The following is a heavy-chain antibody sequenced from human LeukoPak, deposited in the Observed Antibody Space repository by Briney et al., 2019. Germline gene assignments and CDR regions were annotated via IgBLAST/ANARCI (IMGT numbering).Heavy chain of an antibody. D-gene: IGHD5-24*01. CDR2: INSDGNTA. Sequence: GGSLRLSCAGSGFIFSSYWMHWVRQAPGKGLVWVSRINSDGNTATYADSVKGRFTISRDNGKNTLYLQMDSLRVEDTAIYYCAKDSIPDGYNSLDYWGQGTLVTVSS. CDR1: GFIFSSYW. V-gene: IGHV3-74*03. J-gene: IGHJ4*02. CDR3: AKDSIPDGYNSLDY.